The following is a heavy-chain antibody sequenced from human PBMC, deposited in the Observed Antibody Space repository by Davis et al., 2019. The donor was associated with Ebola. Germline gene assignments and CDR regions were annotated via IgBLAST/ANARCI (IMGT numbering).Heavy chain of an antibody. J-gene: IGHJ4*02. V-gene: IGHV4-59*11. CDR3: ARVGYSSSGKYYFDY. CDR2: IYYSGST. CDR1: GGSISSHY. Sequence: PGGSLRLSCTVSGGSISSHYWSWIRQPPGKGLEWIGYIYYSGSTDYNPSLKSRVTISVDTSKNQFSLKLSSVTAADTAVYYCARVGYSSSGKYYFDYWGQGTLVTVSS. D-gene: IGHD6-6*01.